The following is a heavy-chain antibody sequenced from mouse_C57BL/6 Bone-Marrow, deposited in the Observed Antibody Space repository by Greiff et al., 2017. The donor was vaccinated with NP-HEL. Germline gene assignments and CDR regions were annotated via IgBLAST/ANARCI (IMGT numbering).Heavy chain of an antibody. V-gene: IGHV14-4*01. CDR2: IDPENGDT. Sequence: EVQLQQSGAELVRPGASVKLSCTASGFNIKDDYMHWVKQRPEQGLEWIGWIDPENGDTEYASKFQGKATITADTSSNTAYLQLSSLTSEDTAVYYCTMGDYDDSSYNWYFDVWGTGTTVTVSS. D-gene: IGHD1-1*01. CDR1: GFNIKDDY. J-gene: IGHJ1*03. CDR3: TMGDYDDSSYNWYFDV.